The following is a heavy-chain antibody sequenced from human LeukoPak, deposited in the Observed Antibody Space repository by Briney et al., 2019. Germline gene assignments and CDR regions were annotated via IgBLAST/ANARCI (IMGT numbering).Heavy chain of an antibody. J-gene: IGHJ4*02. D-gene: IGHD3-22*01. CDR3: ATGSGWGYYFDY. V-gene: IGHV3-30*04. CDR1: GFTFSSYV. CDR2: ISYDGSNE. Sequence: GGSLRLSCAASGFTFSSYVMHWVRQAPGKGLEWVAIISYDGSNEYYADSVKGRFTISRDNSKNTLYLQMNSLRAEDTAVYYCATGSGWGYYFDYWGQGTLVTVSS.